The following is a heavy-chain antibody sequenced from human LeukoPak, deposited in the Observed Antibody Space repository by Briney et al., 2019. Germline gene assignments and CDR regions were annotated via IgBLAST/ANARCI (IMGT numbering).Heavy chain of an antibody. CDR2: IYYSGST. CDR1: GGSISSYS. J-gene: IGHJ4*02. Sequence: SETLSLTCTVSGGSISSYSWSWIRQPPGKGLEWLGNIYYSGSTNYKPSLKSRLTISVDTSKNQFSLKLSSVTAADTAVYYCARGYGYFDYWGQGTLVTVSP. V-gene: IGHV4-59*01. CDR3: ARGYGYFDY. D-gene: IGHD4-17*01.